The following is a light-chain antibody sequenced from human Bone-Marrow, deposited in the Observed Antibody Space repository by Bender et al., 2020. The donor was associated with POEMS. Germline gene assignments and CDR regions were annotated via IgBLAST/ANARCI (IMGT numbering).Light chain of an antibody. Sequence: QSVLTQPPSVSGAPGQRVTISCTGSSSNIGAVYDVHWYQQLPGTAPKLLIYRNTNRPPGVPDRFSGSKSGATASLAITGLQAEDEADYYCCSFAGSNTYVFGSGTKVTVL. CDR1: SSNIGAVYD. J-gene: IGLJ1*01. V-gene: IGLV1-40*01. CDR2: RNT. CDR3: CSFAGSNTYV.